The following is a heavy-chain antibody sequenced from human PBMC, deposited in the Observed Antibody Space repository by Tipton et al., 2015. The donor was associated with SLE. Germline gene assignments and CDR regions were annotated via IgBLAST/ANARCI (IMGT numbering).Heavy chain of an antibody. J-gene: IGHJ3*02. D-gene: IGHD6-6*01. Sequence: TLSLTCTVSGGSISSSSYYWGWIRQPPGKGLEWIGGIYYSGSTYYNPSLKSRVTISVDTSKNQFSLKLSSVTAADTAVYYCAMRLQGSSDAFDIWGQGTMLTVSS. CDR3: AMRLQGSSDAFDI. V-gene: IGHV4-39*01. CDR1: GGSISSSSYY. CDR2: IYYSGST.